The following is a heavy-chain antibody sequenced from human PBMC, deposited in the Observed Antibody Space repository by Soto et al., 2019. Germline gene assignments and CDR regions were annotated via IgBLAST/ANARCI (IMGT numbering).Heavy chain of an antibody. J-gene: IGHJ1*01. D-gene: IGHD4-17*01. CDR1: GFTVSTSY. CDR2: IYSSGDT. CDR3: ARGHDYGEHSTRRIAEYSQY. Sequence: EVHLVESGGGWVQPGGSLRLSCAASGFTVSTSYMSWVRQAPGKGLEWVSGIYSSGDTYYADSVKGRFTISRHNSKNTLDLQMNSLRAEDMGVYYCARGHDYGEHSTRRIAEYSQYCAQGTLVTVSS. V-gene: IGHV3-53*04.